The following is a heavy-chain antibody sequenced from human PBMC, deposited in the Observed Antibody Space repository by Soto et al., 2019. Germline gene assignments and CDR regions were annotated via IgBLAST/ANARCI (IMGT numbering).Heavy chain of an antibody. J-gene: IGHJ4*02. D-gene: IGHD3-22*01. CDR2: ISSSGNT. Sequence: SETLSLTCTVSDGSISNFYWSLIRQPPGKGLEWIGYISSSGNTNYNPSLKSRVSISVDTSKNQFSLNLTSVTAADTAVYYCARAPMVLTRSYFDSWGQGTPVTAPQ. CDR1: DGSISNFY. CDR3: ARAPMVLTRSYFDS. V-gene: IGHV4-59*01.